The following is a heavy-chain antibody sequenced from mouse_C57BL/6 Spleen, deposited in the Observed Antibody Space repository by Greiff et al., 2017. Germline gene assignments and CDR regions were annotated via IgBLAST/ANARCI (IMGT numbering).Heavy chain of an antibody. V-gene: IGHV5-12*01. CDR3: ARRKLGYFDY. CDR1: GFTFSDYY. CDR2: ISNGGGST. Sequence: EVQLVESGGGLVQPGGSLKLSCAASGFTFSDYYMYWVRQTPEKRLEWVAYISNGGGSTYYPDTVKGRFTISRDNAKNTLYLQMSRLKSEDTAMYYCARRKLGYFDYWGQGTTLTVSS. D-gene: IGHD4-1*01. J-gene: IGHJ2*01.